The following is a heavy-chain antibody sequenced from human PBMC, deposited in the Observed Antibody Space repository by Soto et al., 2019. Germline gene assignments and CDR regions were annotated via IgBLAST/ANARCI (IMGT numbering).Heavy chain of an antibody. CDR1: GFTFSSYG. D-gene: IGHD2-15*01. V-gene: IGHV3-33*01. Sequence: GGSLRLSCAASGFTFSSYGMHWVRQAPGKGLEWVAVIWYDGSNKYYADSVKGRFTISRDNSKNTLYLQMNSLRAEDTAVYYCARELGYCSGGSCYGAFDIWGQGTMVTVSS. CDR3: ARELGYCSGGSCYGAFDI. CDR2: IWYDGSNK. J-gene: IGHJ3*02.